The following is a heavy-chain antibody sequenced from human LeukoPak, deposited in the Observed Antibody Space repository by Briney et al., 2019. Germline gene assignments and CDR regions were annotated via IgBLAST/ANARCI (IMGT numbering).Heavy chain of an antibody. D-gene: IGHD2-15*01. Sequence: GGSVRLSCAASGFTFSDYYMTWVRQAPGKGLEWVSAISSSGDSTYYADSVKGRFTISRDNSKNTLYLQMNSLRAEDTAVYYCAKQRSRDFDYWGQGTLVTVSS. J-gene: IGHJ4*02. CDR3: AKQRSRDFDY. CDR2: ISSSGDST. CDR1: GFTFSDYY. V-gene: IGHV3-23*01.